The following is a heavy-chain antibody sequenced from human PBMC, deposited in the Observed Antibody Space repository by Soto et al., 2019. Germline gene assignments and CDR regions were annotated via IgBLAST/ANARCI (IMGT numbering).Heavy chain of an antibody. Sequence: GGSLRLSCAASGLTFSNYAMSWVRQAPGKGLEWVSSITDSGAGTYYADSVRGRFIIYRDNSKNTLYLQMNSLRAEDTAVYFCAKDLDYITDAFDMWGQGTMVTVSS. D-gene: IGHD3-16*01. CDR1: GLTFSNYA. CDR3: AKDLDYITDAFDM. J-gene: IGHJ3*02. V-gene: IGHV3-23*01. CDR2: ITDSGAGT.